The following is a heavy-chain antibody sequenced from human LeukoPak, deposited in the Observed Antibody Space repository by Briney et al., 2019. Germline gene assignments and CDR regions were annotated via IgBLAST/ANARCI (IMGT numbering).Heavy chain of an antibody. Sequence: GGSLRLSCAASGFTFSSYAMSWVRQAPGKGLEWVSAISGSGGSTYYADSVKGRFTISRDNSKNTLYLQMNSLRAEDTAVYYCGKDRTVTQFGDAFDIWGQGTMVTVSS. CDR3: GKDRTVTQFGDAFDI. V-gene: IGHV3-23*01. CDR2: ISGSGGST. D-gene: IGHD4-17*01. J-gene: IGHJ3*02. CDR1: GFTFSSYA.